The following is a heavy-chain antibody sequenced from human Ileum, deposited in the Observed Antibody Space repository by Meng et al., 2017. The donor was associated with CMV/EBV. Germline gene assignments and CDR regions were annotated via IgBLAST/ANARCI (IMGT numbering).Heavy chain of an antibody. CDR2: IKQDGNGK. CDR3: ARHVRYRFDY. J-gene: IGHJ4*02. D-gene: IGHD4-11*01. CDR1: GFTFTNYW. Sequence: GESLKISCAASGFTFTNYWMTWVRQAPGKGLEWVANIKQDGNGKLYVDSVRGRFAISRDNAENLVFLQMNSLRPDDTAVYYCARHVRYRFDYWGQGALVIVSS. V-gene: IGHV3-7*01.